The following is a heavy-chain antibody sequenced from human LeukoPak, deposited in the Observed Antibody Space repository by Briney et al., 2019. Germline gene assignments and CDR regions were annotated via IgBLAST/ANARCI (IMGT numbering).Heavy chain of an antibody. Sequence: SVKVSCKASGGTFSSYAISWVRQAPGQGLEWMGGIIPIFGTANYAQKFQGRVTITTDESTSTAYMELSSLRSEDTAVYYCATRVTGTTWFDPWGQGTLVTVSS. CDR3: ATRVTGTTWFDP. V-gene: IGHV1-69*05. D-gene: IGHD1-7*01. CDR1: GGTFSSYA. CDR2: IIPIFGTA. J-gene: IGHJ5*02.